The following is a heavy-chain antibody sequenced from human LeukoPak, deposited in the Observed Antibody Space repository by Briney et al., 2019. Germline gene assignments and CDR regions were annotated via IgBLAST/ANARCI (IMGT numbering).Heavy chain of an antibody. J-gene: IGHJ6*02. Sequence: SETLSLTCTVSEGSISSYYWSWIRQPPGKGLEWIGYISYSGSTNYIPSLKSRVTISVDTSKNQISLKLSSVTAADTAVYYCARLVYYASGVKNYYYGMDVWGQGTTVTVSS. D-gene: IGHD3-10*01. V-gene: IGHV4-59*01. CDR1: EGSISSYY. CDR2: ISYSGST. CDR3: ARLVYYASGVKNYYYGMDV.